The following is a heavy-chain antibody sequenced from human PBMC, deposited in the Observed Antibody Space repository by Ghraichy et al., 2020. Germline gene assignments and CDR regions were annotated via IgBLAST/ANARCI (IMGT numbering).Heavy chain of an antibody. CDR2: ISGSGGST. J-gene: IGHJ4*02. Sequence: GESLNISCAASGFTFSSYAMSWVRQAPGKGLEWVSAISGSGGSTYYADSVKGRFTISRDNSKNTLYLQMNSLRAEDTAVYYCAKLFGSGYYPVTIDYWGQGTLVTVSS. CDR1: GFTFSSYA. V-gene: IGHV3-23*01. D-gene: IGHD3-22*01. CDR3: AKLFGSGYYPVTIDY.